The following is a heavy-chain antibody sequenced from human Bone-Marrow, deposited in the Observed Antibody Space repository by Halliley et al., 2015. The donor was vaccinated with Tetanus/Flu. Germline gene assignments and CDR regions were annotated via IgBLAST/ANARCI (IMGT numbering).Heavy chain of an antibody. V-gene: IGHV4-38-2*01. D-gene: IGHD6-19*01. Sequence: LRLSCSVSGHFLSSDYYWGWIRQPPGKGLEWIGSIFNSGSTFYNPSLRSRITMSVDRSRNHFSLQLSSVTAADTAVYYCARNSSLYFDLWGQGILVTVSS. J-gene: IGHJ4*02. CDR3: ARNSSLYFDL. CDR2: IFNSGST. CDR1: GHFLSSDYY.